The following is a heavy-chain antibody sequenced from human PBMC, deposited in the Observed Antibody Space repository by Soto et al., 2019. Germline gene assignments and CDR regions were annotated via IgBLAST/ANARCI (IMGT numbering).Heavy chain of an antibody. CDR1: GVTVCSYA. Sequence: GGSPRICCAACGVTVCSYAMSGVRQDPGKGLEWVSAISGSGGSTYYADSVKGRFTISRDNSKNTLYLQMNSLRAEDTAVYYCANGGVLWFGGVWGQGTTVTVSS. CDR2: ISGSGGST. CDR3: ANGGVLWFGGV. V-gene: IGHV3-23*01. D-gene: IGHD3-10*01. J-gene: IGHJ6*02.